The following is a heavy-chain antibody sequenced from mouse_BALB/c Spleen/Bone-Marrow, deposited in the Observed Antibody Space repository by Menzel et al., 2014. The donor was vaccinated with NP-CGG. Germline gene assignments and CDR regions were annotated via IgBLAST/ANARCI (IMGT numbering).Heavy chain of an antibody. CDR3: AKNQEAFDY. Sequence: EVKLMESGGGLVQPGGSLKLSCAASGFTFSNYGMSWVRQTPDKRLELVATIHSNGGITYYPDSVKGRVTISRDNAKNTLYLQMTSLKSEDTAMYYCAKNQEAFDYWGQGTTLTVSS. CDR2: IHSNGGIT. CDR1: GFTFSNYG. D-gene: IGHD3-2*02. J-gene: IGHJ2*01. V-gene: IGHV5-6-3*01.